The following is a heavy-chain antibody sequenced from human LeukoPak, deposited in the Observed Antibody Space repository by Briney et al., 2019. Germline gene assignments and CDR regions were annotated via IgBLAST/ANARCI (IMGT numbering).Heavy chain of an antibody. V-gene: IGHV4-59*12. CDR3: ARDRGTWNDDGFDY. CDR2: IYYSGNT. D-gene: IGHD1-1*01. Sequence: SETLSLTCTVSGVSISNYYWSWIRQSPGKGLEWIGYIYYSGNTNYNPSLKSRVTISVDTSKNQFSLKLSSVTAADTAVYYCARDRGTWNDDGFDYWGQGTLVTVSS. J-gene: IGHJ4*02. CDR1: GVSISNYY.